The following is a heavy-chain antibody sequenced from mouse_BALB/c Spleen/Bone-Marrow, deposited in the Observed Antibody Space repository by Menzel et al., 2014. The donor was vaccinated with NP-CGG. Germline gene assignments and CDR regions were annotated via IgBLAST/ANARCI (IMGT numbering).Heavy chain of an antibody. D-gene: IGHD2-2*01. J-gene: IGHJ4*01. CDR2: IWSGGST. V-gene: IGHV2-2*02. CDR1: GFSLTSYG. CDR3: ARRLRYYAMDY. Sequence: VQLQQSGPGLVQPSQRLSITCTVSGFSLTSYGVHWVRQSPGKGLEWLGVIWSGGSTDYNADFISRLSISKDNSKSQVFFKMNSLQANNTGIYYCARRLRYYAMDYWGQGTSGTVSS.